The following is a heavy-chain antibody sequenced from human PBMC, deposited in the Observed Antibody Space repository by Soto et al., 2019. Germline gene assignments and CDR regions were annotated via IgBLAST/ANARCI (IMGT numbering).Heavy chain of an antibody. J-gene: IGHJ5*02. CDR2: IIPIFGTA. D-gene: IGHD3-22*01. Sequence: SVKVSCKASGGTFSSYAISWVRQAPGQGLEWMGGIIPIFGTANYAQKFQGRVTITADESTSTAYMELSSLRSEDTAVYYCARARDHAYDSSGYGWFDPWGQGTLVTVSS. CDR3: ARARDHAYDSSGYGWFDP. V-gene: IGHV1-69*13. CDR1: GGTFSSYA.